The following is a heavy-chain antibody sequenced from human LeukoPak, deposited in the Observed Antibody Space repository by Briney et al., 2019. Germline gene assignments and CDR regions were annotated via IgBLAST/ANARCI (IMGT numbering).Heavy chain of an antibody. CDR2: ISWDGGST. Sequence: GGSLRLSCVASGFTFSHYSMSWVRQAPGKGLEWVSLISWDGGSTYYADSVKGRFTISRDNSKNSLYLQMNSLRAEDTALYYCARENYGDTSPDYYYYYMDVWGKGTTVTVSS. J-gene: IGHJ6*03. CDR1: GFTFSHYS. CDR3: ARENYGDTSPDYYYYYMDV. V-gene: IGHV3-43D*03. D-gene: IGHD4-17*01.